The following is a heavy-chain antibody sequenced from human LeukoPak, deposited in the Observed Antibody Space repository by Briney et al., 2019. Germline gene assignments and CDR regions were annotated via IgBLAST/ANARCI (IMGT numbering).Heavy chain of an antibody. CDR2: IIQDGSEK. Sequence: GGSLRLSCAASGFTFRSYWMSWVRQAPGKGLEWVANIIQDGSEKYYVDSVKGRFTISRDNAKNSLYLQMNSLRAEDTAMYYCAREGGWYIDYWGQGTLVTVSS. J-gene: IGHJ4*02. V-gene: IGHV3-7*03. D-gene: IGHD6-19*01. CDR3: AREGGWYIDY. CDR1: GFTFRSYW.